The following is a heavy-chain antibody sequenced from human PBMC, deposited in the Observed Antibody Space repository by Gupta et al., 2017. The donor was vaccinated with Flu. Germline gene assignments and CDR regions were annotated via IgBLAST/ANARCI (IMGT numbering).Heavy chain of an antibody. J-gene: IGHJ4*02. D-gene: IGHD5-24*01. Sequence: EVQLVESGGGLVQPGGSLRLSCAASGFAFSDHYMDWVRQAPGKGLEWVGRTRNKANSYTTEYAASVKGRFIISRDDSKNSLYLQMNSLKTEDTAVYYCARVYLGNGYNRAFDYWGQGTLVAVSS. CDR3: ARVYLGNGYNRAFDY. CDR1: GFAFSDHY. CDR2: TRNKANSYTT. V-gene: IGHV3-72*01.